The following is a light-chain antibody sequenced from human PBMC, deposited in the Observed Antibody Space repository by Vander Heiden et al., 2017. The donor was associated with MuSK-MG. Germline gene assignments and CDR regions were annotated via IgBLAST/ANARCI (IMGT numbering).Light chain of an antibody. Sequence: EIVLTQSPNTLSLSPGERATLSCRASQSVSSYLAWYQQKPGQAPRLLIYDASNSATGIPARFTGSGSGTDFTLTISSLEPEDFAVYYCQQRLNWQLTFGRGTKVEIK. CDR2: DAS. CDR3: QQRLNWQLT. J-gene: IGKJ4*01. V-gene: IGKV3-11*01. CDR1: QSVSSY.